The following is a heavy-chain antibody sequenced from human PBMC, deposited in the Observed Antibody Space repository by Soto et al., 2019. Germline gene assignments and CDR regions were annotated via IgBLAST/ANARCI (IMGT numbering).Heavy chain of an antibody. D-gene: IGHD3-10*01. J-gene: IGHJ5*02. CDR2: VYYTGST. CDR1: GGSVNNGNYY. V-gene: IGHV4-61*01. CDR3: ARDLRVVRGRSGLLNWFDP. Sequence: QVQLHESGPGLVKPSETLSLTCTVSGGSVNNGNYYWSWIRQPPGKELEWIGYVYYTGSTYSNPSLKSRLTLTIDTSKNQFSLNLTSVTAADTAIYYCARDLRVVRGRSGLLNWFDPWGQGALVTVSS.